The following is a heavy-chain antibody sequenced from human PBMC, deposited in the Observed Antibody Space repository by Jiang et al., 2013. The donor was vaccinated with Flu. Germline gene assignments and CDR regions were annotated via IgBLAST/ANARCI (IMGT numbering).Heavy chain of an antibody. V-gene: IGHV1-69-2*01. J-gene: IGHJ5*02. D-gene: IGHD3-22*01. Sequence: GAEVKKPGATVKISCKVSGYTFTDYYMHWVQQAPGKGLEWMGLVDPEDGETIYAEKFQGRVTITADTSTDTAYMELSSLRSEDTAVYYCATLNYYDSSGYLNWFDPWGQGTLVTVSS. CDR2: VDPEDGET. CDR3: ATLNYYDSSGYLNWFDP. CDR1: GYTFTDYY.